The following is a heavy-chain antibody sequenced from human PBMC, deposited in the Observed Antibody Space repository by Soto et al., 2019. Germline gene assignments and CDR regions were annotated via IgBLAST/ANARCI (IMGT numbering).Heavy chain of an antibody. CDR2: IIPSTSHI. D-gene: IGHD2-15*01. V-gene: IGHV3-21*01. J-gene: IGHJ6*02. CDR3: SGCSGGACHQNYGMDV. Sequence: EVHLVESGGGLVKPGGSLRLSWAVSGFTFSSCTMNWVRQAPGKGLDWVSSIIPSTSHIYYADSVKGRFTISRDNAKNSLFLQMNSLRAEDTAVYYCSGCSGGACHQNYGMDVWGQATTVTVSS. CDR1: GFTFSSCT.